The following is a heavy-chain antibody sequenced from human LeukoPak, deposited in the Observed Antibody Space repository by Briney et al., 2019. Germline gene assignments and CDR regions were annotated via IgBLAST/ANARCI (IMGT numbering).Heavy chain of an antibody. D-gene: IGHD6-6*01. CDR1: GFTFSSYG. CDR3: ARLEGYSSSVGDY. CDR2: ISYDGSNK. J-gene: IGHJ4*02. V-gene: IGHV3-30*03. Sequence: GGSLRLSCAASGFTFSSYGMHWVRQAPGKGLEWVAVISYDGSNKYYADSVKGRFTISRDNSKNTLYLQMNSLRAEDTAVYYCARLEGYSSSVGDYGGQGTLVTVSS.